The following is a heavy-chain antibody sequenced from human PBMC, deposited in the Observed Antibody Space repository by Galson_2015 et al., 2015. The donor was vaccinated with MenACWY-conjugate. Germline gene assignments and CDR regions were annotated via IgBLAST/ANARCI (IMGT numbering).Heavy chain of an antibody. CDR3: AKGIRTGNRNACDV. CDR1: GSTLSSYA. Sequence: SLRLSCAASGSTLSSYAMSWVRQAPAKGLEWVSVISGSGDSTYHADFVKGRFTISRDNSKNTVYLQMNSLRAEDTAVYYCAKGIRTGNRNACDVWGQGTMVTVSS. V-gene: IGHV3-23*01. D-gene: IGHD1-14*01. CDR2: ISGSGDST. J-gene: IGHJ3*01.